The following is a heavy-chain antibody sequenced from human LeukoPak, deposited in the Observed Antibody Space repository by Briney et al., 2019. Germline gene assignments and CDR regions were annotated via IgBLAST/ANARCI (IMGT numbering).Heavy chain of an antibody. Sequence: ASVKVSCKASGGTFSSYAIRWVRQAPGQGLEWMGGIIPIFGTANYAQKFQGRVTITADESTSTAYMELSSLRSEDTAVYYCARDFTMVRGLLEANAFDIWGQGTMVTVSS. D-gene: IGHD3-10*01. CDR1: GGTFSSYA. J-gene: IGHJ3*02. CDR3: ARDFTMVRGLLEANAFDI. V-gene: IGHV1-69*13. CDR2: IIPIFGTA.